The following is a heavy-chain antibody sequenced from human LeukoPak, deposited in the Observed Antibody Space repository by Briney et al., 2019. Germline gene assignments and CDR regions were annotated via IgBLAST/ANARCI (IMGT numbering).Heavy chain of an antibody. CDR2: ISYDGSNI. J-gene: IGHJ4*02. D-gene: IGHD6-19*01. CDR3: AKDWTHSSGWYFYY. Sequence: PGGSLRLSCAASGFTFSSYGMHWVRQAPGKGLEWVAVISYDGSNIYYADSVKGRFTISRGNSKNTLYLQMNSLRAEDTAVYYCAKDWTHSSGWYFYYWGQGTLVTVSS. V-gene: IGHV3-30*18. CDR1: GFTFSSYG.